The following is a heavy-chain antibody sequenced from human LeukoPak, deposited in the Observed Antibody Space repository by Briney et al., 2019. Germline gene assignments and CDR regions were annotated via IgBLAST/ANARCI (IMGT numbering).Heavy chain of an antibody. CDR1: GFTFSSYG. CDR3: ARGEYYYGSSGYPGY. V-gene: IGHV3-33*01. D-gene: IGHD3-22*01. CDR2: IWYDGNNK. Sequence: GRSLRLSCAASGFTFSSYGMHWVRQAPGKGLEWVAVIWYDGNNKIYADSVKGRFTISRDNSKNTLYLQMNSLRAEDTAVYYCARGEYYYGSSGYPGYWGQGTLVTVSS. J-gene: IGHJ4*02.